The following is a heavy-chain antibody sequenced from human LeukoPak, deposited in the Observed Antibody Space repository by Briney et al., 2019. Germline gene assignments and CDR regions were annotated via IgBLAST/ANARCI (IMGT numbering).Heavy chain of an antibody. Sequence: SETLSLTCGVSGYAISSAHFWCWIRQPPGKGLEWIGSIYHSGRTYNNPSLKSRVTISLDTSKNQVSLKLSSATAADTAAYYCAISNRGRLESWGQGPLVTVSS. CDR2: IYHSGRT. CDR3: AISNRGRLES. J-gene: IGHJ4*02. CDR1: GYAISSAHF. V-gene: IGHV4-38-2*01.